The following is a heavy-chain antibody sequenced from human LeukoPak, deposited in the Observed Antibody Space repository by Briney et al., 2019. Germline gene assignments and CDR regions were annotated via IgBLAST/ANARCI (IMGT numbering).Heavy chain of an antibody. Sequence: GGSLRLSCAASGFTFSSYGMHWVRQAPGKGLEWVAFIRYDGGNKYYADSVKGRFTISRDNSKNTLYLQMNSLRAEDTAVYYCAKAPPYSCSSTSCPTYFDYWGQGTLVTVSS. V-gene: IGHV3-30*02. CDR1: GFTFSSYG. CDR3: AKAPPYSCSSTSCPTYFDY. D-gene: IGHD2-2*01. CDR2: IRYDGGNK. J-gene: IGHJ4*02.